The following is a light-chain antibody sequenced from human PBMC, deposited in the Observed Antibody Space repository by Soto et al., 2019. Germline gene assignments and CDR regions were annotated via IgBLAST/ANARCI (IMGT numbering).Light chain of an antibody. Sequence: QSALTQPASVSGSPGQSITISCTGTSSDVGGYNFVSWYQQHPGKAPKLMIYEGNKRPSGVSRRFSGSKSANTASLTISGLQAEDEAEYYCCSYVDTSAFVRFGGGTKVTVL. J-gene: IGLJ3*02. CDR1: SSDVGGYNF. V-gene: IGLV2-23*03. CDR2: EGN. CDR3: CSYVDTSAFVR.